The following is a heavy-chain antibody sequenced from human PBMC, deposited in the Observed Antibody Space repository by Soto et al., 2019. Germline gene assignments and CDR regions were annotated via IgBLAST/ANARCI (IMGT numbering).Heavy chain of an antibody. CDR1: GFSLNTGGVG. CDR2: IYWDHDE. Sequence: ITLKESGPALVKPTQTLTLTCTFSGFSLNTGGVGVGWVRQPRGNGMEWLALIYWDHDERYRPSLRSSLKSTKDTINNQVVLTMSNRDPEDTATCCWVSNRMYSGGDYYFGMHSWGQETTVTVSS. D-gene: IGHD2-8*02. J-gene: IGHJ6*02. V-gene: IGHV2-5*02. CDR3: VSNRMYSGGDYYFGMHS.